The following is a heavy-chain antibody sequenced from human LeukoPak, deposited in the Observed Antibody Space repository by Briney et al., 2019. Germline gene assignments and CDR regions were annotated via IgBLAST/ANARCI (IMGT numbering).Heavy chain of an antibody. CDR1: GYTFTGYY. V-gene: IGHV1-2*06. Sequence: ASVKVYCKASGYTFTGYYMHWVRQAPGQGLEWMGRINPNSGGTNYAQKLQGRVTMTTDTSTSTAYMELRSLRSDDTAVYYCARDLVVPAAGQAYYYYGMDVWGQGTTVTVSS. J-gene: IGHJ6*02. CDR3: ARDLVVPAAGQAYYYYGMDV. CDR2: INPNSGGT. D-gene: IGHD2-2*01.